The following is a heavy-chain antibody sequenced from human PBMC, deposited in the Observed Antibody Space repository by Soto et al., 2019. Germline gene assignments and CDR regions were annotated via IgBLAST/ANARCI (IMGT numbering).Heavy chain of an antibody. CDR2: ISSSSGYT. CDR3: ARDRYGYNYGSSPPPDY. J-gene: IGHJ4*02. V-gene: IGHV3-11*06. CDR1: GFTFSDYY. D-gene: IGHD5-18*01. Sequence: QVQLVESGGGLVKPGGSLRLSCAASGFTFSDYYMSWIRQAPGEGLELVSFISSSSGYTTYADSVMGRFTISRDNAKNSLYLQMNSLRAEDTAVYYCARDRYGYNYGSSPPPDYWGQGPLVTVSS.